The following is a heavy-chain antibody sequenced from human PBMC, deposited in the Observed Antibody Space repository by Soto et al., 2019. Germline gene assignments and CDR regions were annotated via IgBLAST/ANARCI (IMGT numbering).Heavy chain of an antibody. J-gene: IGHJ3*02. CDR3: ANTVRNDEDAFAI. CDR2: ISYDGSNK. D-gene: IGHD1-1*01. V-gene: IGHV3-30*18. Sequence: QVQLVESGGGVVQPGRSLRLSCAASGFTFSSYGMHWVRQAPGKGLVWVAVISYDGSNKYYADSVKGRFTISRDNSKNTLYLQLNSLRAEDTAVYYCANTVRNDEDAFAIWGQGTMVTVSS. CDR1: GFTFSSYG.